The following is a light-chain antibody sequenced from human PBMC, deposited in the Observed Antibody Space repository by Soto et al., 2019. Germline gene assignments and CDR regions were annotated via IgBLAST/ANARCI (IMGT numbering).Light chain of an antibody. CDR3: SSYTSSSTYV. V-gene: IGLV2-14*01. CDR1: SSDVGGYSY. Sequence: QSALTQPASVSGSPGQSITISCTGTSSDVGGYSYVSWYQQHPGKAPKPIIYDVSNRPSGVSNRFSGSKSGNTASLTISGLQAENEADYYCSSYTSSSTYVFGTGTKLTVL. J-gene: IGLJ1*01. CDR2: DVS.